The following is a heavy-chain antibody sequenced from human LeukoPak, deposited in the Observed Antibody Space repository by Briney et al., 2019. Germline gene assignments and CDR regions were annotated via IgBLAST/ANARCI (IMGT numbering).Heavy chain of an antibody. CDR3: ARVGSSGYDY. J-gene: IGHJ4*02. V-gene: IGHV3-7*01. D-gene: IGHD6-19*01. CDR1: GFTFSSNW. CDR2: IKQDGSEK. Sequence: GGSLRLSCAASGFTFSSNWMSWVRQAPGKGLEWVANIKQDGSEKYYVDSVKGRFTISRDNAKNSLYLQMNRLRAEDTAVYYCARVGSSGYDYWGQGTLVTVSS.